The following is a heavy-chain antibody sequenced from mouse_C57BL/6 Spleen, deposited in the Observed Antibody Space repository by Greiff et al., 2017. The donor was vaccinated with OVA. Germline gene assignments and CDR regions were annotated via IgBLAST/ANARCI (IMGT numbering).Heavy chain of an antibody. J-gene: IGHJ2*01. V-gene: IGHV5-4*01. CDR2: ISDGGSYT. D-gene: IGHD1-3*01. CDR1: GFTFSSYA. CDR3: ARDQSLDY. Sequence: EVKLVESGGGLVKPGGSLKLSCAASGFTFSSYAMSWVRQTPEKRLEWVATISDGGSYTYYPDNVKGRFTISRDNAKNNLYLQMSHLKSEDTAMYYCARDQSLDYWGQGTTLTVSS.